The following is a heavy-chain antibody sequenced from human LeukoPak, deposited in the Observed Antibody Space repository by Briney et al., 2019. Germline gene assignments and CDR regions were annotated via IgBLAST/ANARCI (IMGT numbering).Heavy chain of an antibody. D-gene: IGHD5-12*01. CDR2: IYYSGST. V-gene: IGHV4-59*08. CDR3: ARGEVAARYYYYGMDV. J-gene: IGHJ6*02. CDR1: GGSISSYY. Sequence: SETLSLTCTVSGGSISSYYWSWIRQPPGKGLEWIGYIYYSGSTNYNPSLKSRVTISVDTSKNQFSLKLSSATAADTAVYYCARGEVAARYYYYGMDVWGQGTTVTVSS.